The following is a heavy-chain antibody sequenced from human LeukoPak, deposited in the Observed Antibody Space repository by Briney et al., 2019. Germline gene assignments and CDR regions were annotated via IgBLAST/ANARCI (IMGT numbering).Heavy chain of an antibody. J-gene: IGHJ4*02. D-gene: IGHD3-10*01. CDR3: TRPDYYRGAESYGGDY. V-gene: IGHV3-30*02. Sequence: GGSLRLSCAASGFTFSSYGMHWVRQAPGKGLEWVAFIRSDGSNKYYADSVKGRFTISRDNSKNTLYLHVNSLRPEDTAVYYCTRPDYYRGAESYGGDYWGQGTLVTVSS. CDR1: GFTFSSYG. CDR2: IRSDGSNK.